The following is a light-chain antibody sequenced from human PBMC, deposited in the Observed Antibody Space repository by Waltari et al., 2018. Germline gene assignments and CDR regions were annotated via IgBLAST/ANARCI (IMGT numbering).Light chain of an antibody. CDR1: RSNIGNNY. V-gene: IGLV1-47*01. Sequence: QSVLTQPPSASGTPGQRVTISCSGSRSNIGNNYVYWYQQPPGTAPKLLIYRNNRRPSGVPDRVSGSKSGTSASLAISGLRSEDEADYYCAAWDDSLSGRVFGGGTKVTVL. CDR2: RNN. J-gene: IGLJ3*02. CDR3: AAWDDSLSGRV.